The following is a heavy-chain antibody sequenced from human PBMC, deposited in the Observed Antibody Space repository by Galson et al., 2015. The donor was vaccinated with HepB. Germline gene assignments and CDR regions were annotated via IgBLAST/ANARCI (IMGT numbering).Heavy chain of an antibody. V-gene: IGHV3-23*01. CDR3: AMSTIFGVVTPYYYYYMDV. CDR2: ISGSGGST. CDR1: GFTFSSYA. J-gene: IGHJ6*03. Sequence: SLRLSCAASGFTFSSYAMSWVRQAPGKGLEWVSAISGSGGSTYYADSVKGRFTISRDNSKNTLYLQMNSLRAEDTAVYYCAMSTIFGVVTPYYYYYMDVWGKGTTVTVSS. D-gene: IGHD3-3*01.